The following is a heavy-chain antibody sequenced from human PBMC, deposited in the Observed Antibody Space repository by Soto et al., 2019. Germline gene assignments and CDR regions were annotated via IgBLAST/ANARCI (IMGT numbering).Heavy chain of an antibody. CDR3: ARFDYGGNLFDY. J-gene: IGHJ4*02. CDR2: IIPIFGTA. V-gene: IGHV1-69*13. Sequence: ASVKVSCKASGGTFSSYAISWVRQAPGQGLEWMGGIIPIFGTANYAQKFQGRVTITADESTSTAYMELSSLRSEDTAVYYCARFDYGGNLFDYWGQGTLVTVSS. D-gene: IGHD4-17*01. CDR1: GGTFSSYA.